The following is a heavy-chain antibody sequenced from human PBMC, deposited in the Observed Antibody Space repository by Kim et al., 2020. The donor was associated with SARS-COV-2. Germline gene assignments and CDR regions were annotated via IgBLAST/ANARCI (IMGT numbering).Heavy chain of an antibody. CDR2: INPSGGST. Sequence: ASVKVSCKASGYTFTSYYMHWVRQAPGQGLEWMGIINPSGGSTSYAQKFQGRVTMTRDTSTSTVYMELSSLRSEDTAVYYCARDNRLAYCGGDCYSELNWYFDLWGRGTLVTVSS. CDR3: ARDNRLAYCGGDCYSELNWYFDL. D-gene: IGHD2-21*02. CDR1: GYTFTSYY. V-gene: IGHV1-46*01. J-gene: IGHJ2*01.